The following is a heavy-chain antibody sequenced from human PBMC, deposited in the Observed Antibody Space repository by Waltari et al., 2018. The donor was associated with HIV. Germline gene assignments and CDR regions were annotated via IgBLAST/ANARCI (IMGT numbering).Heavy chain of an antibody. V-gene: IGHV3-53*01. CDR2: IYSGGST. CDR1: GFTVSSNY. Sequence: EVQLVESGGGLIQPGGSLRLSCAASGFTVSSNYMGWVRQAPGKGLEWVSVIYSGGSTYYADSVKGRFTISRDNSKNTLYLQMNSLRAEDTAIYYCARAPLRYGYYGMDVWGQGTTVTVSS. J-gene: IGHJ6*02. D-gene: IGHD4-17*01. CDR3: ARAPLRYGYYGMDV.